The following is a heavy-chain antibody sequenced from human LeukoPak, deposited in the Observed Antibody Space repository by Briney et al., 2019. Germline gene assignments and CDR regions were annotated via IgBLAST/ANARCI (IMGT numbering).Heavy chain of an antibody. CDR1: GFTFSPYW. D-gene: IGHD5-18*01. CDR3: ARRRIQLWFDY. J-gene: IGHJ4*02. CDR2: INSDGSST. V-gene: IGHV3-74*01. Sequence: GGSLRLSCAASGFTFSPYWMHWVRQAPGKGLVWVSRINSDGSSTNYADSVKGRFTISRDNSKNTLYLQMNSLRAEDTAVYYCARRRIQLWFDYWGQGTLVTVSS.